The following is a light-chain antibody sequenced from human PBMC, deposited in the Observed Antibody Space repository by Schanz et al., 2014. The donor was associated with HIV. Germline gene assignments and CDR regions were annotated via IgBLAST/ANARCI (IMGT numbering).Light chain of an antibody. J-gene: IGKJ2*01. Sequence: EIVLTQSPATLSLSPGERATLSCRASQSVFNNYLAWYQQKPGQAPRLLIYAASSRATGIPDRFSGSGSGTDFALTNSRLEPGDFAVYYCQQYSSSSYTFGHGTKLEMK. CDR2: AAS. V-gene: IGKV3-20*01. CDR1: QSVFNNY. CDR3: QQYSSSSYT.